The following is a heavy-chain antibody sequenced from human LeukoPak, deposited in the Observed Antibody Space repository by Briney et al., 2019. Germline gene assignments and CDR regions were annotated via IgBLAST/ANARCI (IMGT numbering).Heavy chain of an antibody. CDR1: GGSISSSSYY. V-gene: IGHV4-39*01. CDR2: TYYSGST. D-gene: IGHD2-2*01. Sequence: PSETLSLTCTVSGGSISSSSYYWGWIRQPPGKGLEWIGSTYYSGSTYYNPSLKSRVTISVDTSKNQFSLKLSSVTAADTAVYYCARLGYCSSTSCYAGVMVDYWGQGTLVTVSS. J-gene: IGHJ4*02. CDR3: ARLGYCSSTSCYAGVMVDY.